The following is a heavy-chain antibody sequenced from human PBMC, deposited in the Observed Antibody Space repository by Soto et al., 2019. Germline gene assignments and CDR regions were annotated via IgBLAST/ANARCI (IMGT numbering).Heavy chain of an antibody. V-gene: IGHV3-53*01. D-gene: IGHD6-13*01. CDR3: ARARSTAAGLFDY. Sequence: HPGGSLRLSCAASGFTVSSNYMTWVRQAPGKGLEWVSAIYSGGSTYYADSVKGRFTISRDNSKNTLYLQMNSLRAEDTAVYYCARARSTAAGLFDYWRLGTLVPVSS. J-gene: IGHJ4*02. CDR1: GFTVSSNY. CDR2: IYSGGST.